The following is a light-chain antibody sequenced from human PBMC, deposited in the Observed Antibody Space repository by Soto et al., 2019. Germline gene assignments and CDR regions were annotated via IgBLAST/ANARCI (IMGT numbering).Light chain of an antibody. CDR1: QSVSSSY. J-gene: IGKJ1*01. V-gene: IGKV3-20*01. Sequence: IVFTQSPVTLALSPVERATLSCMDSQSVSSSYIAWYQPKRGQAPRRLIYGASIRATGIPDRFSGSGSGTDCTLTISRLEPEDFALYYCQQYHTSPLTFGQGTKVDLK. CDR3: QQYHTSPLT. CDR2: GAS.